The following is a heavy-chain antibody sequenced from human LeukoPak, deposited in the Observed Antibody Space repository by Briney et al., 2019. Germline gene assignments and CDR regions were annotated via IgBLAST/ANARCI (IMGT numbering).Heavy chain of an antibody. CDR2: IKTDGSEK. J-gene: IGHJ4*02. D-gene: IGHD6-19*01. CDR3: ARDLVAVAGTFYFDY. V-gene: IGHV3-7*01. CDR1: GFTFSNYW. Sequence: GGSLRLSCEGSGFTFSNYWMGWVRQAPGKGLQWVANIKTDGSEKYYVDSVKGRFTISRDNAKNSLYLQMNSLRAEDTAVYYCARDLVAVAGTFYFDYWGQGTLVTVSS.